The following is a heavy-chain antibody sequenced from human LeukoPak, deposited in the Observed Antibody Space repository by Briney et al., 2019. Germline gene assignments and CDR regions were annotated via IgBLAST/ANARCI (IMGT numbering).Heavy chain of an antibody. J-gene: IGHJ3*02. CDR3: ARESPPDAFDI. CDR1: GGSIGDYY. CDR2: IHYSGNT. V-gene: IGHV4-30-4*01. Sequence: SQTLSLTCTVSGGSIGDYYWSWIRQPPGQGLEWLGYIHYSGNTHYNPSLKSRLIISIDASKNQFSLNLSSVTAADTAVYYCARESPPDAFDIWGRGTVVTVSS.